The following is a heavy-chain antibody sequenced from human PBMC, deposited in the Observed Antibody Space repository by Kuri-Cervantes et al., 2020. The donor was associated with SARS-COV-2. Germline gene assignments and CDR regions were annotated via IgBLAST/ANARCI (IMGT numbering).Heavy chain of an antibody. CDR2: IVVGSGNT. J-gene: IGHJ3*02. D-gene: IGHD3-22*01. Sequence: SVKVSCKASGFTFTSSAMQWVRQARGQRLEWIGWIVVGSGNTNYAQKFQERVTITRDMSTSTAYMELSSLRSEDTAVYYCARGTYYYDSTGHAFDIWGQGTMVTVSS. V-gene: IGHV1-58*02. CDR3: ARGTYYYDSTGHAFDI. CDR1: GFTFTSSA.